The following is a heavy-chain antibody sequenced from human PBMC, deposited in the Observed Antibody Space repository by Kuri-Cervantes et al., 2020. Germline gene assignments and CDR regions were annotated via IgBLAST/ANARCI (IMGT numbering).Heavy chain of an antibody. CDR3: ARDREPYGSGSCDY. CDR2: ISTAGDT. J-gene: IGHJ4*02. CDR1: GFTFSSYD. Sequence: GGSLRLSCAASGFTFSSYDMHWVRQATGKGLEWVSAISTAGDTYYLGSVKGRFTISRDNSKNTLYLQMNSLRAEDTAVYYCARDREPYGSGSCDYWGQGTLVTVSS. V-gene: IGHV3-13*01. D-gene: IGHD3-10*01.